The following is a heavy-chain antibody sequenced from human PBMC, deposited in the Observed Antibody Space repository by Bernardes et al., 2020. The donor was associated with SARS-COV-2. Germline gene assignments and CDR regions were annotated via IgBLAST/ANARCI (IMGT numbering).Heavy chain of an antibody. V-gene: IGHV3-74*01. Sequence: GGSLRLFCAASGFAFSSHWMHWVRQDAGKGLVWLSRMNMDGSTKDYAASVKGRFTISRDNAKNTLYLQMNNLRLDDRAVYYCVRGSPPGISGGPWTSEYWGQGTLVTVSS. D-gene: IGHD3-3*02. CDR3: VRGSPPGISGGPWTSEY. CDR2: MNMDGSTK. CDR1: GFAFSSHW. J-gene: IGHJ4*02.